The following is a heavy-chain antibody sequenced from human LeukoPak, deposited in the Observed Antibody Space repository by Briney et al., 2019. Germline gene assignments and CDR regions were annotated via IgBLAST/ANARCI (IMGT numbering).Heavy chain of an antibody. CDR3: ASSLGYDFWSGYSVYYFDY. V-gene: IGHV1-69*05. J-gene: IGHJ4*02. CDR1: GGTFSSYA. Sequence: SVKVSCKASGGTFSSYAISWVRQAPGQGLEWMGGIIPIFGTANYAQKFQGRVTITTDESTSTAYMELSILRSEDTAVYYCASSLGYDFWSGYSVYYFDYWGQGTLVTVSS. CDR2: IIPIFGTA. D-gene: IGHD3-3*01.